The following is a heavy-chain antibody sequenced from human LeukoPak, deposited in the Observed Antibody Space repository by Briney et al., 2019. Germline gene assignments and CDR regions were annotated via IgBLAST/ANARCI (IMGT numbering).Heavy chain of an antibody. J-gene: IGHJ6*02. D-gene: IGHD3-22*01. Sequence: SETLSLTCTVSGTSLTTYFWSWIRQPAGKGLEWIGRFYSSGSSSYNPSLKSRLTMSVDTSKNEFSLKLRSVTAADTAVYYCVRDRVDSSGYYYYYGLDVWGQGTTVTVSS. CDR2: FYSSGSS. V-gene: IGHV4-4*07. CDR3: VRDRVDSSGYYYYYGLDV. CDR1: GTSLTTYF.